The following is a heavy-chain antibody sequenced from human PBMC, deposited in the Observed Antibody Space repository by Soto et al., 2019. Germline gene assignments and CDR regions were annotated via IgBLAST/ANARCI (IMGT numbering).Heavy chain of an antibody. CDR1: GFTFSSYG. J-gene: IGHJ4*02. D-gene: IGHD3-22*01. V-gene: IGHV3-30*18. Sequence: GGSLRLSCAASGFTFSSYGMHWVRQAPGKGLEWVAVISYDGSNKYYADSVKGRFTISRDNSKNTLYLQMNSLRAEDTAVYYCAKDRWPNYDSPQSSDYWGQGTLVTVSS. CDR3: AKDRWPNYDSPQSSDY. CDR2: ISYDGSNK.